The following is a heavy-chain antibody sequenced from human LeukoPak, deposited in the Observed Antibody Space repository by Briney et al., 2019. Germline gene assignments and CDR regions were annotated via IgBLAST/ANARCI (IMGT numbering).Heavy chain of an antibody. V-gene: IGHV3-7*01. D-gene: IGHD1-14*01. J-gene: IGHJ1*01. CDR1: GFTFSSYW. Sequence: GGSPRLSCAASGFTFSSYWMSWVRQAPGKGLEWVANIKQDGNEKHYVESVKGRFTISRDNAKNSLHLQVNSLRAEDTAVYYCARDRYFQYWGQGTLVTVSS. CDR2: IKQDGNEK. CDR3: ARDRYFQY.